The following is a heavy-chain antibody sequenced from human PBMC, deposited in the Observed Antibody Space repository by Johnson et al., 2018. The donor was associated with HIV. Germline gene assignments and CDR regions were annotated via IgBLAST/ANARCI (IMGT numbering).Heavy chain of an antibody. D-gene: IGHD3-10*01. CDR2: ISYDGSNK. V-gene: IGHV3-30*19. J-gene: IGHJ3*02. CDR3: ARGGPSGRAGFDI. CDR1: GFTFSSYG. Sequence: QMMLVESGGGLVQPGGSLRLSCAASGFTFSSYGMHWVRQAPGKGLEWVAVISYDGSNKYYADSVKGRFTISRDNSKNTLYLQMNSLRAEDTAVYYCARGGPSGRAGFDIWGQGTMVTVSS.